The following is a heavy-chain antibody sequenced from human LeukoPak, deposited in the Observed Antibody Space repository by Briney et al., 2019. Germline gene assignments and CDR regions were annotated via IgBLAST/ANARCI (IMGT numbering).Heavy chain of an antibody. D-gene: IGHD2/OR15-2a*01. CDR2: IYSGGTT. J-gene: IGHJ4*02. V-gene: IGHV3-53*01. CDR3: ARVLSVSYCDS. Sequence: PGGSLRLSCAASGFTVSSNYMSWVRQAPGKGLEWVSVIYSGGTTYYADSEKGRFTITRDNTKNTLYLQMSSLRGEDTAVYYCARVLSVSYCDSWGQGTLVTVSS. CDR1: GFTVSSNY.